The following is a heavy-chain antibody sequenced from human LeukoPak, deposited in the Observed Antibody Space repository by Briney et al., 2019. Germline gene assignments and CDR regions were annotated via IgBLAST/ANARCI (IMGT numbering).Heavy chain of an antibody. Sequence: ASVKASCKASGYTFTSYGISWVRQAPGQGLEWMGWISAYNGNTNYAQKLQGRVTMTTDTSTSTAYMELRSLRSDDTAIYYCARVGLLYSTTDWFFDLWGRGTLVTVSS. CDR2: ISAYNGNT. D-gene: IGHD2-2*01. CDR3: ARVGLLYSTTDWFFDL. V-gene: IGHV1-18*01. CDR1: GYTFTSYG. J-gene: IGHJ2*01.